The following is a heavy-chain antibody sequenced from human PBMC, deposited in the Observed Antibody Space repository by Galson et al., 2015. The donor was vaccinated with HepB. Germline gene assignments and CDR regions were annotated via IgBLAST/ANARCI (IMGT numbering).Heavy chain of an antibody. CDR2: ISGSGGST. CDR3: AKDGRYYYGSGSGGAFDI. Sequence: SLRLSCAASGFTFSSYAMSWVRQAPGKGLEWVSAISGSGGSTYYADSVKGRFTTSRDNSKNTLYLQMNSLRAEDTAVYYCAKDGRYYYGSGSGGAFDIWGQGTMVTVSS. CDR1: GFTFSSYA. D-gene: IGHD3-10*01. J-gene: IGHJ3*02. V-gene: IGHV3-23*01.